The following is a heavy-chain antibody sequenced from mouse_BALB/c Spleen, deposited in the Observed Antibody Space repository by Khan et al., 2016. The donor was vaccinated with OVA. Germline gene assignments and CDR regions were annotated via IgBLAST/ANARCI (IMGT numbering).Heavy chain of an antibody. V-gene: IGHV1S81*02. J-gene: IGHJ2*01. CDR1: GYTFTSYW. CDR2: TNPTNGRT. D-gene: IGHD1-1*01. Sequence: QVQLQQPGAELVKAGASVKMSCKASGYTFTSYWMHWVKQRLGQGLEWFAETNPTNGRTYDNEKIKSKATLTGDKYSSTAYMLLSGPTFEDSAVYYCARIKKIVATYFDYWGQGTTLTVSS. CDR3: ARIKKIVATYFDY.